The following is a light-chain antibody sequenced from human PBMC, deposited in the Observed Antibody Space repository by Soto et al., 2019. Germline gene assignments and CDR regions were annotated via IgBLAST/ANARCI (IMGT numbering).Light chain of an antibody. Sequence: DIQMTQSPSTLSASVGDRVTITCRASQSISSWLAWDQQKPGAAPKLLIYEASTLESGVPSRFSGSRSGTEFTLTVSSLQPHHFATDNCQQYNDSFPYTFGQGTKLEIK. J-gene: IGKJ2*01. CDR2: EAS. V-gene: IGKV1-5*03. CDR3: QQYNDSFPYT. CDR1: QSISSW.